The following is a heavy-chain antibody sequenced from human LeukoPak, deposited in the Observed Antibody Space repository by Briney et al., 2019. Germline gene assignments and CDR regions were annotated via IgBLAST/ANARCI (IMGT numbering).Heavy chain of an antibody. V-gene: IGHV1-18*04. CDR3: ARVRDYYANSDYSDY. Sequence: ASVKVSCKTSGYTFTSHYVSWVRQAPGQGLEWMGWISGYNGKTKYVQKFQGGITMTIDTSTTTAYMELRSLTSDDTAVYYCARVRDYYANSDYSDYWGQGTLVTVSS. CDR1: GYTFTSHY. CDR2: ISGYNGKT. D-gene: IGHD3-22*01. J-gene: IGHJ4*02.